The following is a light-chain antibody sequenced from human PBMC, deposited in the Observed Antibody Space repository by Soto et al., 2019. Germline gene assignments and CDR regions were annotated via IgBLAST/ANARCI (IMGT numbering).Light chain of an antibody. CDR2: AAS. CDR3: KQYDKQPRM. V-gene: IGKV1-8*01. Sequence: AIRMTPSPSSLSASTGDRVTITCRASQGIISYLAWYQQKPGKAPKLLIYAASTLQSGVPSRFSGSGSGTGFKVTIRCIQSKDFAIYYRKQYDKQPRMVGGGTKVDIK. CDR1: QGIISY. J-gene: IGKJ4*01.